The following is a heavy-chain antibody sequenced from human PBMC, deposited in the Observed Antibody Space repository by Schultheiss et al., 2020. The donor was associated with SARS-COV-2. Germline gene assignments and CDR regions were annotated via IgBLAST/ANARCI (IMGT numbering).Heavy chain of an antibody. CDR2: IYYSGST. J-gene: IGHJ4*02. D-gene: IGHD1-1*01. CDR3: ARVSWNGRAGLDY. Sequence: SETLSLTCTVSGGSISSGGYYWSWIRQPPGKGLEWIGYIYYSGSTNYNPSLKSRVTISVDTSKNQFSLKLSSVTAADTAVYYCARVSWNGRAGLDYWGQGTLVTVSS. V-gene: IGHV4-61*08. CDR1: GGSISSGGYY.